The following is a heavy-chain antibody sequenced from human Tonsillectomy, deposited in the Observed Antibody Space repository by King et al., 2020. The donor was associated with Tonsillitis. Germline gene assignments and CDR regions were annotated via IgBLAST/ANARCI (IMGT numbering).Heavy chain of an antibody. CDR1: GYTFIDYY. D-gene: IGHD2-2*01. J-gene: IGHJ5*02. Sequence: QLVQSGAEVKKPGASVRVSCKASGYTFIDYYLHWVRQAPGQGLEWMGWINPNIGDTNFAEKFQGRVTMTRDTSISTAYMELNYLRSDDTAVYYCARDGIVPALLRGWFDPWGQGTLVTVSS. CDR3: ARDGIVPALLRGWFDP. V-gene: IGHV1-2*02. CDR2: INPNIGDT.